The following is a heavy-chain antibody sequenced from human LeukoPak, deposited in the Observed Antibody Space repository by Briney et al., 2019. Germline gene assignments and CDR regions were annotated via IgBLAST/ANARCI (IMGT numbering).Heavy chain of an antibody. CDR1: GFTFSSYS. Sequence: PGGSLRLSCAASGFTFSSYSMNWVRQAPGKGLEWVSYISSSRSTIYYADSVKGRFTISRDNAKNSLYLQMNSLRAEDTAVYYCARDTLGPDDAFDIWGQGTMVTVSS. CDR3: ARDTLGPDDAFDI. J-gene: IGHJ3*02. V-gene: IGHV3-48*04. CDR2: ISSSRSTI.